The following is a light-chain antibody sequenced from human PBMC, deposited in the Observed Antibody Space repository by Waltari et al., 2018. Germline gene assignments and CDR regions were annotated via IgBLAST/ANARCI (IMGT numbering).Light chain of an antibody. J-gene: IGKJ1*01. V-gene: IGKV3-20*01. CDR1: QSVRGS. CDR2: GAS. CDR3: QHYVRLPAT. Sequence: EIVLTQSPGTLAFSPGERATLSCRASQSVRGSLAWYQHKAGQAPRLLIYGASSRATGMSDMFSGSGAGTDVSLTISRLGREDFAVYYCQHYVRLPATFGPGTKVE.